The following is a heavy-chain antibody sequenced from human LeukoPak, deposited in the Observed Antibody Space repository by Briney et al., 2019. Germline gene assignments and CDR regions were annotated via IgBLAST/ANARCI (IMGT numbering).Heavy chain of an antibody. J-gene: IGHJ4*02. V-gene: IGHV4-59*01. Sequence: SETLSLTCTVSGGSISSYYWSWIRQPPGKGLEWIGYIYYSGSTNYNPSLKSRVTISVDTSKNQFSLKLSSVTAADTAVYYCARGGPYTDLMVYAIWGQGTLVTVSP. D-gene: IGHD2-8*01. CDR3: ARGGPYTDLMVYAI. CDR2: IYYSGST. CDR1: GGSISSYY.